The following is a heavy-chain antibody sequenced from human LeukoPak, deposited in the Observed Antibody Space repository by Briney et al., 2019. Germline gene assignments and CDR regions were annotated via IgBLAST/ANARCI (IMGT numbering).Heavy chain of an antibody. V-gene: IGHV4-4*07. D-gene: IGHD4-11*01. Sequence: SETLSLTCTVSGGSISSYYWSWIRQPAGKGLEWIGRIYTSGSTNYNPSLNSRVTISRDTSKNHFSLQLSSVTAADTAVYFCARGRMSSSTWHSTYYYYFYMDVWGKGTTVTVSS. CDR2: IYTSGST. J-gene: IGHJ6*03. CDR1: GGSISSYY. CDR3: ARGRMSSSTWHSTYYYYFYMDV.